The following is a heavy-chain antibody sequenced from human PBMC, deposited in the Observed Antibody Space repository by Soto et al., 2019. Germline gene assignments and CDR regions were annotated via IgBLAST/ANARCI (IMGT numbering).Heavy chain of an antibody. D-gene: IGHD3-22*01. J-gene: IGHJ5*02. V-gene: IGHV1-8*01. Sequence: ASVKVSCKASGYTLTSYDINWVRQATGQGLEWMGWMNPNSGNTGYAQKFQGRVTMTRNTSISTAYMELSSLRSEDTAVYYCARGGSYYDSSGYYYGWFDPWGQGTLVTVSS. CDR1: GYTLTSYD. CDR3: ARGGSYYDSSGYYYGWFDP. CDR2: MNPNSGNT.